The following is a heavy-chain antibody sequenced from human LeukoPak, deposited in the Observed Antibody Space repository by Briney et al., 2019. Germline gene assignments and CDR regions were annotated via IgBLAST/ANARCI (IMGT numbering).Heavy chain of an antibody. J-gene: IGHJ4*02. CDR2: VNTQGTYT. Sequence: PGGSLRLSCAVSGITFSSYWMHWVRQDPGRGLLWVSRVNTQGTYTSYADSVKGRFTISRDNAKNSLYLQMNSLRAEDTAVYYCARDTPQYYYGSGSFDYWGQGTLVTVSS. CDR3: ARDTPQYYYGSGSFDY. V-gene: IGHV3-74*01. CDR1: GITFSSYW. D-gene: IGHD3-10*01.